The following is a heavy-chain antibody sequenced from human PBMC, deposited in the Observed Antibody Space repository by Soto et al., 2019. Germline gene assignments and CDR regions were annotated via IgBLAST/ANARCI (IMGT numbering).Heavy chain of an antibody. CDR2: IIPIFGTA. J-gene: IGHJ6*02. CDR3: ARDSSSWTIGYYGMDV. D-gene: IGHD6-13*01. Sequence: QVQLVQSGAEVKKPGSSVKVSCKSSGGTFSSYAISLVRQAPGHGLEGMGGIIPIFGTANYAQKFQGRVTITADESTSTAYMELSRLRSEDTAVYYCARDSSSWTIGYYGMDVWGQGTTVTVSS. V-gene: IGHV1-69*01. CDR1: GGTFSSYA.